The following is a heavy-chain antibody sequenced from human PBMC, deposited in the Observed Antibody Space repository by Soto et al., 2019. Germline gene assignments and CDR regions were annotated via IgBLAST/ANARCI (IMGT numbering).Heavy chain of an antibody. CDR3: ARMYGDYPVVGWFDP. V-gene: IGHV1-69*02. Sequence: GASVKVSCKASGDTFGSYTSTWMRQAPGQGLEWMGRIIPILGIANYAQKFQGRVTITADKSTSTAYMELSSLRSEDTAVYYCARMYGDYPVVGWFDPWGQGTLVTVSS. CDR2: IIPILGIA. J-gene: IGHJ5*02. CDR1: GDTFGSYT. D-gene: IGHD4-17*01.